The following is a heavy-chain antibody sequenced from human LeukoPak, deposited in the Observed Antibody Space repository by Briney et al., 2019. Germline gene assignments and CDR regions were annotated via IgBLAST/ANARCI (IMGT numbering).Heavy chain of an antibody. J-gene: IGHJ5*02. D-gene: IGHD3-10*01. Sequence: GGSLRLSCAASGFTFDDYAMHWVRQAPGKGLEWVSGISWNSGSIGYADSVKGRFTISRDNAKNSLYLQMNSLRAEDTALYYCAKESYYGSGSRYGFDPWGQGTLVTVSS. V-gene: IGHV3-9*01. CDR1: GFTFDDYA. CDR2: ISWNSGSI. CDR3: AKESYYGSGSRYGFDP.